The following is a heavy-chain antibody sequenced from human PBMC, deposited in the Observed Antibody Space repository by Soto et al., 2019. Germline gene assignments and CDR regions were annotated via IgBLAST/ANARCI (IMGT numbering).Heavy chain of an antibody. CDR2: IYYSGST. D-gene: IGHD3-16*01. CDR3: ARRWGDYFDY. V-gene: IGHV4-59*08. Sequence: SETLSLTCTVSGGSISSYYWSWIRQPPGKGLEWIGYIYYSGSTNYNPSLKSRVTISVDTSKNQFSLKLSLKLSSVSAADTAAYYCARRWGDYFDYWGQGTLVTVSS. CDR1: GGSISSYY. J-gene: IGHJ4*02.